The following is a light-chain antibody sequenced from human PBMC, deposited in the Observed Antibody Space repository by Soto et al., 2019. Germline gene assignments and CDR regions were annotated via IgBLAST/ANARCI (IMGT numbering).Light chain of an antibody. CDR2: GAS. CDR1: QTLSSIY. Sequence: EIVLTQSPGTLSLSPGERVTLSCRASQTLSSIYLAWYQQKPGQAPRLLIYGASNRATGIPDRFSGSGSGTDFTLTISRLDPEDFAVYYCQQYDNSLYTFGQGTKLEIK. CDR3: QQYDNSLYT. J-gene: IGKJ2*01. V-gene: IGKV3-20*01.